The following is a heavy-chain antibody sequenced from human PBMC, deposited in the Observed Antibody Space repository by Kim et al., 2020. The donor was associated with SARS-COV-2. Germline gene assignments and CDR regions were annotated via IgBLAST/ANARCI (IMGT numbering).Heavy chain of an antibody. CDR3: ARVILRYFDWLPAQGYYWYFDL. D-gene: IGHD3-9*01. CDR1: GGTFSSYA. J-gene: IGHJ2*01. Sequence: SVKVSCKASGGTFSSYAISWVRQAPGQGLEWMGGIIPIFGTANYAQKFQGRVTITADESTSTAYMELSSLRSEDTAVYYCARVILRYFDWLPAQGYYWYFDLWGRGTLVTVSS. V-gene: IGHV1-69*13. CDR2: IIPIFGTA.